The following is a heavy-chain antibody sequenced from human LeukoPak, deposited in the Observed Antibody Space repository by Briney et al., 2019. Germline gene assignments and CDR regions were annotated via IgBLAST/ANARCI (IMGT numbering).Heavy chain of an antibody. CDR1: GGSISSYY. Sequence: PSETLSLTCTVSGGSISSYYWSWIRQPPGKGLEWIGFIFYSGTTNYNPSLKSRVTISVDTSKNQFSLKLSSVTAADTAVYFCARGGRYMSASWYRSVYYYMDVWGKGTTVTVSS. CDR3: ARGGRYMSASWYRSVYYYMDV. J-gene: IGHJ6*03. CDR2: IFYSGTT. D-gene: IGHD6-13*01. V-gene: IGHV4-59*12.